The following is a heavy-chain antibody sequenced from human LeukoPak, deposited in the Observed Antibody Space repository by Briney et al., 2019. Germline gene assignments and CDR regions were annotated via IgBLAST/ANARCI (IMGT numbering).Heavy chain of an antibody. D-gene: IGHD2-15*01. J-gene: IGHJ4*02. V-gene: IGHV1-2*02. CDR1: GYTFTGYY. CDR2: INPNSGDT. CDR3: ARGAQEGLLLPFDY. Sequence: ASVKVSCKASGYTFTGYYMHWVRQAPGQGLEWMGWINPNSGDTNYAQKFQGRVTMTRDTSISTAYMELSRLRSDDTAVYYCARGAQEGLLLPFDYWGQGTLVTVSS.